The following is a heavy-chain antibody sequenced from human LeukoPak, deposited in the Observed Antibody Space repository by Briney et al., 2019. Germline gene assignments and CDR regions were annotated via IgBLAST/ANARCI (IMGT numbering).Heavy chain of an antibody. V-gene: IGHV1-2*06. J-gene: IGHJ4*02. CDR3: ARDNTDYYGSGTEIDY. CDR2: INPNSGGT. D-gene: IGHD3-10*01. Sequence: PGASVKVSCKASGYTFTGYYMHWVRQAPGQGLEWMGRINPNSGGTNYAQKFQGRVTMTRDTSISTAYMELSRLRSDDTAVYYCARDNTDYYGSGTEIDYWGQGTLVTVSS. CDR1: GYTFTGYY.